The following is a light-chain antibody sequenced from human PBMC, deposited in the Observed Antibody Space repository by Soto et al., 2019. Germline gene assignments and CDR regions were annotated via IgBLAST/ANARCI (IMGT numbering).Light chain of an antibody. CDR1: QTIGSSH. J-gene: IGKJ5*01. CDR2: AES. Sequence: EIILSQSRRILKLSTGGRVPLSSKTSQTIGSSHLAWYQQKPGQAPRVLIFAESSRATGIPDRFSGSGSGTDFTLTIRRLEPEHFAVYDCQKYGGSPRTFGPGTRVEIK. V-gene: IGKV3-20*01. CDR3: QKYGGSPRT.